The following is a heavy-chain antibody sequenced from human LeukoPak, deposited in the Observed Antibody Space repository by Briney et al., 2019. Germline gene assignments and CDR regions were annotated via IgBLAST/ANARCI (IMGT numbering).Heavy chain of an antibody. CDR3: ATSVGTTGTT. CDR1: GGSFSGYY. D-gene: IGHD1-1*01. CDR2: INHSGST. J-gene: IGHJ4*02. Sequence: SETLSLTCAVYGGSFSGYYWSWIRQPPGKGREWIGKINHSGSTNYNPSLKSRVTISVDTSKNQFSLKLSSVTAADTAVYYCATSVGTTGTTWGQGTLVIVSS. V-gene: IGHV4-34*01.